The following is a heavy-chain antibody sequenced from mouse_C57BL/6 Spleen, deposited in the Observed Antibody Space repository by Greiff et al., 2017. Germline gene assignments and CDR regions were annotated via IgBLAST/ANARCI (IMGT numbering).Heavy chain of an antibody. D-gene: IGHD4-1*01. CDR3: TTGRLGPGAMDY. Sequence: EVKLMESGAELVRPGASVKLSCTASGFNIKDDYMHWVKQRPEQGLEWIGWIDPENGDTEYASKFQGKATITADTSSNTAYLQLSSLTSEDTAVYYCTTGRLGPGAMDYWGQGTSVTVSS. V-gene: IGHV14-4*01. CDR1: GFNIKDDY. J-gene: IGHJ4*01. CDR2: IDPENGDT.